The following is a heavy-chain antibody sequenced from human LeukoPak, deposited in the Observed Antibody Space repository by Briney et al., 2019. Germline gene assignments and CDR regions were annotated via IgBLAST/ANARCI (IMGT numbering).Heavy chain of an antibody. CDR2: IYYSGST. J-gene: IGHJ3*02. CDR1: GGSINNSSYY. Sequence: SETLSLTCTASGGSINNSSYYWGWVRQPPGKGLEWIGSIYYSGSTYSNPPLKSRVTISLDTSKNQFSLKLTSVTAADTAVYYCARTPLTIFGVVYGAFDIWGQGTMVTVS. V-gene: IGHV4-39*01. CDR3: ARTPLTIFGVVYGAFDI. D-gene: IGHD3-3*01.